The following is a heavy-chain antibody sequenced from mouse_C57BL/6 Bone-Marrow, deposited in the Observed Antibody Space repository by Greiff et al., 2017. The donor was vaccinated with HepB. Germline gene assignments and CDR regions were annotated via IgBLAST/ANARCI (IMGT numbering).Heavy chain of an antibody. CDR3: ARLGIYDGYYGSAMDY. V-gene: IGHV1-19*01. D-gene: IGHD2-3*01. CDR1: GYTFTDYY. CDR2: INPYNGGT. J-gene: IGHJ4*01. Sequence: EVQLQQSGPVLVKPGASVKMSCKASGYTFTDYYMNWVKQSHGKSLEWIGVINPYNGGTSYNQKFKGKATLTVDKSSSTAYMELNSLTSEDSAVYYCARLGIYDGYYGSAMDYWGQGTSVTVSS.